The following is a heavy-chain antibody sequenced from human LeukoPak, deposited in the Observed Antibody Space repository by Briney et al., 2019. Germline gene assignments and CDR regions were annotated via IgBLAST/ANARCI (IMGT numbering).Heavy chain of an antibody. CDR1: GYSFTSYW. J-gene: IGHJ5*02. CDR2: IYPGDSDT. Sequence: GESLKISCKGSGYSFTSYWIGWVRQMPGKGLEWMGIIYPGDSDTRYSPSFQGQVTISADKSISTAYLQWSSLKASDTAMYYCARHMDSGSSGGWFDPWGQGTLVTVSS. D-gene: IGHD1-26*01. CDR3: ARHMDSGSSGGWFDP. V-gene: IGHV5-51*01.